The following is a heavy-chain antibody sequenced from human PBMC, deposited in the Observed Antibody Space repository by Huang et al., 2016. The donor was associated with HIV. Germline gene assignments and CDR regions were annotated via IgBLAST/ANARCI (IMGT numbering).Heavy chain of an antibody. V-gene: IGHV3-30*18. D-gene: IGHD3-22*01. CDR2: ISYDGSSK. J-gene: IGHJ3*02. Sequence: QVQLVESGGGVVRPGRPLRRSCAASCFTFSKFAMRWVRQAAGKGLEWMAVISYDGSSKHYADSVTGRLTISRDNSNNTLYLQMNSLTVEDTAVYYCTKGHYYDTNGYVAFDIWGQGTMVTVSS. CDR3: TKGHYYDTNGYVAFDI. CDR1: CFTFSKFA.